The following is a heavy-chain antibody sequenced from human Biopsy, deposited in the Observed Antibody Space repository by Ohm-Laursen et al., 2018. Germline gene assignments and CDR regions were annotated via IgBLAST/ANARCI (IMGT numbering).Heavy chain of an antibody. CDR1: GGSIGSDY. CDR3: AREKYDGSDHYSSPFDS. D-gene: IGHD3-22*01. J-gene: IGHJ4*02. V-gene: IGHV4-59*12. Sequence: SETLSLTCIVSGGSIGSDYWAWIRQSPGKGLDRIAYSHYSGSTNYNPSLRHRVTISVDTSKNQFSLKVTSVTAADTAVYYCAREKYDGSDHYSSPFDSWGQGALVTVSS. CDR2: SHYSGST.